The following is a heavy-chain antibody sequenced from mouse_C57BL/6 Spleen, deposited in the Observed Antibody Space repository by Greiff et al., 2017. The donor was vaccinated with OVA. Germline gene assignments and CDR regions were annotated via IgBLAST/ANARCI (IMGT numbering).Heavy chain of an antibody. J-gene: IGHJ1*03. Sequence: RLEWVAYISNGGGSTYYPDTVKGRFTISRDNAKNTLYLQMSRLKSEDTAMYYCARHYGSSYWYFDVWGTGTTVTVSS. CDR3: ARHYGSSYWYFDV. D-gene: IGHD1-1*01. V-gene: IGHV5-12*01. CDR2: ISNGGGST.